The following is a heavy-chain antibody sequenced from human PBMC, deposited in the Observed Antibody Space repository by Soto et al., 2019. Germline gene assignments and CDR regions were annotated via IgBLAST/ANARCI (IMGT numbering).Heavy chain of an antibody. D-gene: IGHD4-17*01. CDR3: ARNYGDYPTLAFDI. V-gene: IGHV4-59*08. CDR2: IYYSGST. Sequence: QVQLQESGPGLVKPSETLSLTCTVSGGSISSYYWSWIRQPPGKGLEWIGYIYYSGSTNYNPSLKSRVTISVDTSKNQFSLKLSSVTAADTAVYYCARNYGDYPTLAFDIWGQGTMVTVSS. J-gene: IGHJ3*02. CDR1: GGSISSYY.